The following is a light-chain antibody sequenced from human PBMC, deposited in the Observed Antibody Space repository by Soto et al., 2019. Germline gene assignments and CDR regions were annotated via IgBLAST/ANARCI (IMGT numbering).Light chain of an antibody. Sequence: ELVLTQSPGTLSLSPGERATLSCRASHTISSSYLAWYQQKPGQAPRLLMYGISRRATGIPDRFSGRGSGTDFTLTITRLEPEDFAVYYCQQYVTSSPRTFGQGTKVDIK. J-gene: IGKJ1*01. V-gene: IGKV3-20*01. CDR3: QQYVTSSPRT. CDR1: HTISSSY. CDR2: GIS.